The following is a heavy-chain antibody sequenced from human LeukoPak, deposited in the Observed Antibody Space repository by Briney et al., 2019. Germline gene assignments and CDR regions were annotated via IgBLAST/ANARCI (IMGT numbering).Heavy chain of an antibody. CDR2: ISGSGGST. CDR3: AKRRYDFWSGYKDLAY. V-gene: IGHV3-23*01. D-gene: IGHD3-3*01. CDR1: GFTFSSYA. Sequence: GGSLRLSCAASGFTFSSYAMSWVRQAPGKGLEWVSDISGSGGSTYYADSAKGRFTVSRDNSKNTLYLQMNSLRAEDTAVYYCAKRRYDFWSGYKDLAYWGQGTLVTVSS. J-gene: IGHJ4*02.